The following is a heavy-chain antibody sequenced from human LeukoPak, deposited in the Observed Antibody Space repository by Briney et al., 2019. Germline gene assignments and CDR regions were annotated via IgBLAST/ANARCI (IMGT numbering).Heavy chain of an antibody. CDR2: ISYDGSIK. J-gene: IGHJ4*02. CDR3: VKVYFDILTGYYRGPNFDY. D-gene: IGHD3-9*01. CDR1: GFTFKNYG. V-gene: IGHV3-30*18. Sequence: SGGSLRLSCAASGFTFKNYGMHWVRQAPGKGLEWVAVISYDGSIKYYADSVKGRFTISRDNSKNTLYLQMDTLRAEDSAVYYCVKVYFDILTGYYRGPNFDYWGQGTLVTVSS.